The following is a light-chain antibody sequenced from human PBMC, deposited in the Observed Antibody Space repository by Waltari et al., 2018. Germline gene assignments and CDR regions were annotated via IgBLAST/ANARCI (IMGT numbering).Light chain of an antibody. CDR2: TGS. J-gene: IGKJ4*01. CDR1: QEIATW. V-gene: IGKV1-12*01. CDR3: QQTTSFPLT. Sequence: DIQMTQSPSSVSASVGDRVTITCRARQEIATWLGVYQKKIGKPPKLLIYTGSSLQSGGPTRFSGSGSRTDFTLTISRLQPEDSATYYCQQTTSFPLTFGGGTKVEIK.